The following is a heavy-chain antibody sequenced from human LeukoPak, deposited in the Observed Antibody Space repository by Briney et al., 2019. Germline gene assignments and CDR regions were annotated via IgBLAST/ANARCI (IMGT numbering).Heavy chain of an antibody. V-gene: IGHV4-59*01. CDR3: ARYAAASGPNWLDP. CDR2: IHYTGTT. CDR1: GGSINNYY. J-gene: IGHJ5*02. D-gene: IGHD5-12*01. Sequence: SETLSLTCTVSGGSINNYYWSWVRQPPGKGLEWIGNIHYTGTTYYNPSLKSRVTISVATSKNQFSPRVSSVTAADTAIYYCARYAAASGPNWLDPWGQGTLVTVSS.